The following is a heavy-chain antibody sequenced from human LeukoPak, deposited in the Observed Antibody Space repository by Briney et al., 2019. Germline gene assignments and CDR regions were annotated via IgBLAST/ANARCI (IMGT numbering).Heavy chain of an antibody. D-gene: IGHD2-8*01. Sequence: SETLSLTCTVSGGSISSYYWSWLRQPPGKGLEWIGYIYYSGSTNYNPSLKSRVTISVDTSKNQFSLKLSSVTAADTAVYYSARDRALMVYEDYYYYYMDVWGKGTTVTVSS. V-gene: IGHV4-59*01. CDR3: ARDRALMVYEDYYYYYMDV. CDR1: GGSISSYY. CDR2: IYYSGST. J-gene: IGHJ6*03.